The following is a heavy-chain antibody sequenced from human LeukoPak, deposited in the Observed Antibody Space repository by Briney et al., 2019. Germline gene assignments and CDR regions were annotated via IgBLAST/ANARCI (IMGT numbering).Heavy chain of an antibody. CDR1: GCSISSSSYC. Sequence: SETLSLTCTVSGCSISSSSYCWGWVRQPPGKGLEWIGSIVYSGTTHYDPSLKSRVTISVDTSKSQFSLRLSSVTAADTAIYYCARDFGDHRIDYWGQGTLVTVSS. J-gene: IGHJ4*02. D-gene: IGHD4-17*01. CDR3: ARDFGDHRIDY. CDR2: IVYSGTT. V-gene: IGHV4-39*01.